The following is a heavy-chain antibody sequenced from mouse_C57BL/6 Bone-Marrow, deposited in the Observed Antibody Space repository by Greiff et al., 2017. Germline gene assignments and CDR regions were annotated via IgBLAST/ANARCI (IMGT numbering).Heavy chain of an antibody. V-gene: IGHV14-4*01. CDR3: TDYYGSSGAY. J-gene: IGHJ3*01. CDR1: GFNIKDDY. Sequence: EVQLQQSGAELVRPGASVKLSCTASGFNIKDDYMHWVKQRPEQGLGWIGWIDPENGDTEYASKFQGKATITADPSSNTAYLQLSSLTSEDTAVYYCTDYYGSSGAYWGQGTLVTVSA. CDR2: IDPENGDT. D-gene: IGHD1-1*01.